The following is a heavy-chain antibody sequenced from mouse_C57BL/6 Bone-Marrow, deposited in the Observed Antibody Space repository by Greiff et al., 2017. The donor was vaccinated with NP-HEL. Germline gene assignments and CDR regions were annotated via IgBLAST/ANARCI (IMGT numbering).Heavy chain of an antibody. D-gene: IGHD2-2*01. CDR2: IYPGSGST. CDR3: AREDLLWLRRLYYFDY. J-gene: IGHJ2*01. Sequence: QVHVKQPGAELVKPGASVKMSCKASGYTFTSYWITWVKQRPGQGLEWIGDIYPGSGSTNYNEKFKSKATLTVDTSSSTAYMQLSSLTSEDSAVYYCAREDLLWLRRLYYFDYWGQGTTLTVSS. CDR1: GYTFTSYW. V-gene: IGHV1-55*01.